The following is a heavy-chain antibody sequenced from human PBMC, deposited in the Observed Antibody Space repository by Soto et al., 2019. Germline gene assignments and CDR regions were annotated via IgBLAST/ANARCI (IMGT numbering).Heavy chain of an antibody. CDR1: GGSISSYY. D-gene: IGHD4-17*01. V-gene: IGHV4-59*01. CDR3: AVDLGGDYFDY. Sequence: SETLSLTCTVSGGSISSYYWSWIRQPPGKGLEWIGYTYYSGSTKYNPSLKSRVTISVDTSKNHFSLKLRSVTAADTAVYYCAVDLGGDYFDYWGQGTLVTVSS. CDR2: TYYSGST. J-gene: IGHJ4*02.